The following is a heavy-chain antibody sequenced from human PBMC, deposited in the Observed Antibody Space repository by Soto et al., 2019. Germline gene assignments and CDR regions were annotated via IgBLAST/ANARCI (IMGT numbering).Heavy chain of an antibody. CDR1: GFTFSNYS. CDR3: AREWSVANPGY. CDR2: ISKNGDKK. Sequence: QVHLVESEGGVVQPGRSLRLSCAASGFTFSNYSMHWVRQAPGKGLEWVAVISKNGDKKYYADSVKGRFTISRDNSKNTLYLQVNSLRPEDTAVYYCAREWSVANPGYWGQGTQVTVSS. J-gene: IGHJ4*02. D-gene: IGHD5-12*01. V-gene: IGHV3-30-3*01.